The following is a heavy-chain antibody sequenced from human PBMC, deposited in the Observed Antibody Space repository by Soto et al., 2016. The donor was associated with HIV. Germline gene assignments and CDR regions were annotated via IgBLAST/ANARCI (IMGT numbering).Heavy chain of an antibody. CDR2: INRDKTST. V-gene: IGHV3-74*01. J-gene: IGHJ3*01. D-gene: IGHD5-12*01. CDR1: GFSLNDYW. Sequence: EVQLVESGGGLVQPGGSLRLTCAASGFSLNDYWMHWVRQVPGKGLVWVSSINRDKTSTNYADSVKGRFTISRDNAKNILYLQMDTLRVEDTALYYCTRGVRDDYKFGRVFTITWGQG. CDR3: TRGVRDDYKFGRVFTIT.